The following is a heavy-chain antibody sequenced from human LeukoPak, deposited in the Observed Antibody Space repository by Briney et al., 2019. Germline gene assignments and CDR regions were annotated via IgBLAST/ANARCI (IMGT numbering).Heavy chain of an antibody. CDR3: ARDPRWLSLYYYYGMDV. CDR1: GYTFTSYA. J-gene: IGHJ6*02. V-gene: IGHV1-3*01. CDR2: INAGNGNT. D-gene: IGHD3-22*01. Sequence: ASVKVSCKASGYTFTSYAMHWVRQAPGQRLEWMGWINAGNGNTKYSQKFQGRVTITRDTSASTAYMELSSLRSEDTAVYYCARDPRWLSLYYYYGMDVWGQGTTVTVS.